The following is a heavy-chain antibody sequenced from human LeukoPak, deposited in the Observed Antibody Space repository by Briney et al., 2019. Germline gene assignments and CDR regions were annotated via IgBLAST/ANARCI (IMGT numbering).Heavy chain of an antibody. CDR2: INPNSGGT. J-gene: IGHJ4*02. V-gene: IGHV1-2*02. CDR3: ARAHASGSRDY. D-gene: IGHD3-10*01. Sequence: ASVNVSCKASGYTFTGYYMHLVRQAPGQGLEWMGWINPNSGGTNYAQKFQGRVTMTRDTSISTAYMELSRLRSDDTAVYYCARAHASGSRDYWGEGPLVTVPS. CDR1: GYTFTGYY.